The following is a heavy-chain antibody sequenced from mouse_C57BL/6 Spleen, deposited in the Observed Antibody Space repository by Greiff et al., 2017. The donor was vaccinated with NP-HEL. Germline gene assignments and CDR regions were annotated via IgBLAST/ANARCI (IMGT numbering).Heavy chain of an antibody. Sequence: EVKLQESGGGLVKPGGSLKLSCAASGFTFSSYAMSWVRQTPEKRLEWVATISDGGSYTYYPDNVKGRFTISRDNAKNNLYLQMSHLKSEDTAMYYCAREGSNWAYAMDYWGQGTSVTVSS. D-gene: IGHD4-1*02. CDR2: ISDGGSYT. CDR1: GFTFSSYA. J-gene: IGHJ4*01. V-gene: IGHV5-4*01. CDR3: AREGSNWAYAMDY.